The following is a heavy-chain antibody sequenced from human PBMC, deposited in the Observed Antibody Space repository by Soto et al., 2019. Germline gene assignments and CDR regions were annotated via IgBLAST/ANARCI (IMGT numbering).Heavy chain of an antibody. CDR1: GGSLGSSGYY. D-gene: IGHD6-13*01. V-gene: IGHV4-39*01. CDR2: IYYSGNT. J-gene: IGHJ4*02. Sequence: PSETLSLTCTVSGGSLGSSGYYWGWLRQSPGKGLEWIGNIYYSGNTFYNPSLKSRVTISVDTSKNQIYLHLSAVTAADTAIFYCASIAAPGTTHFDFWGQGTLVTVS. CDR3: ASIAAPGTTHFDF.